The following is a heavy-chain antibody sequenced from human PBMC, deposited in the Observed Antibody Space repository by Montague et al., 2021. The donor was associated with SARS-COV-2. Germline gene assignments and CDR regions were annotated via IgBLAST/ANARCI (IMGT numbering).Heavy chain of an antibody. Sequence: TLSLTCTVSDGSITSDNYYSSWIRQPAGKGLEWIGRIFTSGNTDYNPSLTGRVTMSLDTSESQFSLELNFVTAADTAIYYCAGVRFNAWHYFDYWGPGILVTVSS. V-gene: IGHV4-61*02. CDR3: AGVRFNAWHYFDY. D-gene: IGHD3-16*01. J-gene: IGHJ4*02. CDR2: IFTSGNT. CDR1: DGSITSDNYY.